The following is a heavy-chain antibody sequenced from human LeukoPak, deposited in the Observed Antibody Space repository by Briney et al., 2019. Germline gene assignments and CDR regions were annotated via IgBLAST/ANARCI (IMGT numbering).Heavy chain of an antibody. V-gene: IGHV3-48*01. CDR1: GFTFSSYS. D-gene: IGHD3-10*01. J-gene: IGHJ4*02. CDR3: ARDRPFGEMDY. CDR2: ISSSSSTI. Sequence: GGSLRLPCADSGFTFSSYSMNWVRQAPGEGREWVSYISSSSSTIYYADSVKGRFTISRDNAKNSLYLQMNSLRAEDTGVYYCARDRPFGEMDYWGQGTLVTVSS.